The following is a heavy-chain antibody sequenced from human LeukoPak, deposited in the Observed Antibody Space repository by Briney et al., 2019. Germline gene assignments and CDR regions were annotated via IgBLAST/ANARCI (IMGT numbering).Heavy chain of an antibody. Sequence: SVKVSCKASGGTFSSYAISWVRQAPGQGLEWMGGIIPIFGTANYAQKFQGRVTITADESTSTAYMELSSLRPEDTAVYYCASTLIPRYCSGGSCYGYYYYMDVWGKGTTVTVSS. V-gene: IGHV1-69*13. CDR1: GGTFSSYA. D-gene: IGHD2-15*01. CDR3: ASTLIPRYCSGGSCYGYYYYMDV. J-gene: IGHJ6*03. CDR2: IIPIFGTA.